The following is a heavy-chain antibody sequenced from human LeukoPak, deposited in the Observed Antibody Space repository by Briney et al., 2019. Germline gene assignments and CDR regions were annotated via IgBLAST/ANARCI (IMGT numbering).Heavy chain of an antibody. D-gene: IGHD3/OR15-3a*01. V-gene: IGHV3-7*04. CDR2: IKQDGSEK. CDR3: ARDSRGARTGYSNY. Sequence: SGGSLRLSCAASGVTFSSYWMSWVRQAPGKGLEWVANIKQDGSEKYYVDSVKGRFTISRDNAKSSLYLQMNSLRAEDTAVYYCARDSRGARTGYSNYWGQGTLVTVSS. CDR1: GVTFSSYW. J-gene: IGHJ4*02.